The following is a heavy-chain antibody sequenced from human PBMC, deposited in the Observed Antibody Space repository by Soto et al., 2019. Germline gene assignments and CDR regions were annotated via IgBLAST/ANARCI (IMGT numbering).Heavy chain of an antibody. Sequence: SGPTLVNPTQTLTLTCTFSGFSLNTGGLGVGWIRQPPGKALEWLALIYWDDDKRYSPSLRSRLTINKDTSKTQVVLTMTNMDPVDTATYYCIQSRCGGDCLQSNTSHYYYGMDGWGQGPPVNVPS. CDR3: IQSRCGGDCLQSNTSHYYYGMDG. J-gene: IGHJ6*02. CDR1: GFSLNTGGLG. D-gene: IGHD2-21*02. V-gene: IGHV2-5*02. CDR2: IYWDDDK.